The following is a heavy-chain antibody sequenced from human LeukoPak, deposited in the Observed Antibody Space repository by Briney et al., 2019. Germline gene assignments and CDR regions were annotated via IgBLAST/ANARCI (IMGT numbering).Heavy chain of an antibody. V-gene: IGHV3-53*01. CDR2: IYSGGST. J-gene: IGHJ6*03. CDR1: GFIVSSNY. D-gene: IGHD2/OR15-2a*01. CDR3: ARSKSSTYYYYMDV. Sequence: GGSLRLSCAVSGFIVSSNYMSWVRQAPGKGLEWVSVIYSGGSTLYADSVKGRFSISRDRSKNTLYLQMNSLRAEDTAVYYCARSKSSTYYYYMDVWGKGTTVTISS.